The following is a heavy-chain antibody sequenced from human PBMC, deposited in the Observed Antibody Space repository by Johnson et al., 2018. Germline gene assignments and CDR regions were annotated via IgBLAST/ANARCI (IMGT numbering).Heavy chain of an antibody. CDR3: ARGLYGDYVGSEYLQH. CDR2: ISPGGGSA. D-gene: IGHD4-17*01. V-gene: IGHV3-74*02. Sequence: VQLVESGGGLVQXGGSXRLXCAASGFTFSDYWMQWVRQGPGKGLVWVSRISPGGGSASYPDPVKGRFTISRYNAKNTLDLQMDRVRVEDTAVYFCARGLYGDYVGSEYLQHWGQGTLVTVSS. CDR1: GFTFSDYW. J-gene: IGHJ1*01.